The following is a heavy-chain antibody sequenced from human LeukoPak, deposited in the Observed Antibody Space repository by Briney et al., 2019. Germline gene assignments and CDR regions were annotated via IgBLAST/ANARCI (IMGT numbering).Heavy chain of an antibody. D-gene: IGHD3-9*01. Sequence: GESLKISCAASGFTFSSYAMSWVRQAPGKGLEWVSAISGSGGSTYYADSVKGRFTISRDNSKNTLYLQMNSLRAEDTAVYYCAKSLYYDILTGLFDYWGQGTLVTVSS. CDR3: AKSLYYDILTGLFDY. CDR2: ISGSGGST. CDR1: GFTFSSYA. J-gene: IGHJ4*02. V-gene: IGHV3-23*01.